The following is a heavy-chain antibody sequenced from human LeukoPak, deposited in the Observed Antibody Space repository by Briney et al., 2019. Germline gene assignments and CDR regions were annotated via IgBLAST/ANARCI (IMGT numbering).Heavy chain of an antibody. V-gene: IGHV4-61*05. D-gene: IGHD3-10*01. CDR3: ASGFSGRDYYGSGSYSN. Sequence: YPSETLSLTCTVSGWPISSSNYYWGWIRQPPGKGLEWIGYIYYSGSTNYNPSLKSRVTISVDTSKNQFSLKLSSVTAADTAVYYCASGFSGRDYYGSGSYSNWGQGTLVTVSS. CDR2: IYYSGST. CDR1: GWPISSSNYY. J-gene: IGHJ4*02.